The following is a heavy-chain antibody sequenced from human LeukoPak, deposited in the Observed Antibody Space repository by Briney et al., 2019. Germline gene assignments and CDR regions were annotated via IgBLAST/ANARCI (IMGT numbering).Heavy chain of an antibody. CDR3: ASQNDLEYTLSFGGYYCAS. Sequence: GGSLRLSCAASGLQNKFWMSWVRQAPGKGLEWVANIKYDGSERNYVDSVKGRFTISRDNATISVSLQMNSLRAEDTAVYYCASQNDLEYTLSFGGYYCASWGQ. CDR2: IKYDGSER. CDR1: GLQNKFW. J-gene: IGHJ1*01. V-gene: IGHV3-7*01. D-gene: IGHD2-15*01.